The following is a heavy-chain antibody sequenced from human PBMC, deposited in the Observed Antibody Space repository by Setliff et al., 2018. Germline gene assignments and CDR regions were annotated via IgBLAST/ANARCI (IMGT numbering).Heavy chain of an antibody. CDR3: ARDLYNSGWLRGPDI. J-gene: IGHJ3*02. Sequence: GGSLRLSCAASGYTFSNYWMSWVRQAPGKGLEWVGNIKEDGSEKYSVDSLKGRFTISRDNAKSSLFLQMDSLRAEDTAVYYCARDLYNSGWLRGPDIWGQGTMVTVSS. CDR1: GYTFSNYW. CDR2: IKEDGSEK. D-gene: IGHD6-19*01. V-gene: IGHV3-7*01.